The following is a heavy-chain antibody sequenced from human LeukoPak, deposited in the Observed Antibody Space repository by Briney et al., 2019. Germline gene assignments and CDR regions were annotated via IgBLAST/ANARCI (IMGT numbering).Heavy chain of an antibody. V-gene: IGHV3-15*01. Sequence: GGSLRLSCAASGFIFSNAWMSWVRQAPGKGLEWVGRSKSKTDGGTTDYAEPVKGRFTISRDDSKNTLYLQMNSLKTEDTAVYYCTTFIVVVPAASRRDYWGQGTLVTVSS. D-gene: IGHD2-2*01. J-gene: IGHJ4*02. CDR2: SKSKTDGGTT. CDR1: GFIFSNAW. CDR3: TTFIVVVPAASRRDY.